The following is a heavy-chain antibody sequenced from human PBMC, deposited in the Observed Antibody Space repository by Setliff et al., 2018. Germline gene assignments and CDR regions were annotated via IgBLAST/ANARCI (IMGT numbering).Heavy chain of an antibody. CDR1: GYTFTGYY. CDR2: INPNSGGT. V-gene: IGHV1-2*04. Sequence: ASVKVSCKASGYTFTGYYMHWVRQAPGQGLEWMGWINPNSGGTNYAQKFQGWVTMTRDTSISTAYMELRRLRSDDTAVYYCARSPKLLLEPDYWGQGTLVTVSS. J-gene: IGHJ4*02. D-gene: IGHD2-2*01. CDR3: ARSPKLLLEPDY.